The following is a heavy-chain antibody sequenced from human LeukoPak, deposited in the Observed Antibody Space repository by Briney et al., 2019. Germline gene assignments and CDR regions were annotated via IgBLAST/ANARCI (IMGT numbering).Heavy chain of an antibody. CDR2: IYYIGST. Sequence: PSETLSLTCTVSGVSISSYYWSWIRQPPGKGLEWIGYIYYIGSTNYNPSLKSRVTISVDTSKNQFSLKLSSVTAADTAVYYCARDRRGYYYYYYMDVWGKGTTVTVSS. CDR3: ARDRRGYYYYYYMDV. V-gene: IGHV4-59*01. CDR1: GVSISSYY. J-gene: IGHJ6*03.